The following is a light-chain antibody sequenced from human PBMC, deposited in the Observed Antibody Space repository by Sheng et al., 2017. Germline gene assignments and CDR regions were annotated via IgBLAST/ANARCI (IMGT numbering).Light chain of an antibody. CDR2: DAS. V-gene: IGKV3-11*01. Sequence: EIVLTQSPGTLSLSPGERATLSCRASQSVTSSYLAWYQQKPGQAPRLLIYDASNRATGIPARFSGSGSGTDFTLTISSLEPEDSAVYYCQQCTNWPLTFGGGTKVEIK. CDR3: QQCTNWPLT. CDR1: QSVTSSY. J-gene: IGKJ4*01.